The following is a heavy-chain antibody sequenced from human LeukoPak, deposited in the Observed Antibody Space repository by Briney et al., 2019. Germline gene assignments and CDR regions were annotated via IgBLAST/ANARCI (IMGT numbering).Heavy chain of an antibody. CDR3: ARDRGYSYGGYYYYYYMDV. V-gene: IGHV1-69*05. CDR1: GGTFSSYA. Sequence: ASVKVSCKASGGTFSSYAISWVRRAPGQGLEWMGGIIPIFGATNYAQKFQGRVTITTDESTSTAYMELSSLRSEDTAVYYCARDRGYSYGGYYYYYYMDVWGKGTTVTVSS. D-gene: IGHD5-18*01. CDR2: IIPIFGAT. J-gene: IGHJ6*03.